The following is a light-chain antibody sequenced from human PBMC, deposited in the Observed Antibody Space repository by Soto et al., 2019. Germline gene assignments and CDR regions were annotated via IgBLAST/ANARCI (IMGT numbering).Light chain of an antibody. CDR1: QSISSY. V-gene: IGKV1-39*01. J-gene: IGKJ2*01. CDR2: AAS. CDR3: QYNYSPTNT. Sequence: DIQMTQSPSSLSASVGDRVTITCRASQSISSYLNWYQQKPEKAPKLLIYAASSLQSGVPSRFSSSCAGKDFPLTISRLHPEDFVTYYYQYNYSPTNTFGQGTRLEIK.